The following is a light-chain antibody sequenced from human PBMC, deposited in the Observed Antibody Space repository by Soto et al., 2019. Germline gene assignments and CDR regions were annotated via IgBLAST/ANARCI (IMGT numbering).Light chain of an antibody. Sequence: QSALTQPASVSGSPGQSITISCSGTSSDVGGYNYVSWYQQHPGKAPKFMIYDVINRPSGVSNRFSGSKSGNTASLTISGRQAEDEADYYCSSYTRSSTYVFGTGTKLTVL. CDR3: SSYTRSSTYV. CDR1: SSDVGGYNY. J-gene: IGLJ1*01. V-gene: IGLV2-14*01. CDR2: DVI.